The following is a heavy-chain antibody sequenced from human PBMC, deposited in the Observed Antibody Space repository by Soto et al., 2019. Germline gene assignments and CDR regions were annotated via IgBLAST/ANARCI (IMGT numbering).Heavy chain of an antibody. Sequence: SETLSLTCTVSGGSISSGGYYCSWIRQHPGKGLEWIGYIYYSGSTYYNPSLKSRVTISVDTSKNQFSLKLSSVTAEDTAVYFCAKERDNGADRYYFDYWGQGTLVTVSS. V-gene: IGHV4-31*03. CDR3: AKERDNGADRYYFDY. D-gene: IGHD2-8*01. J-gene: IGHJ4*02. CDR1: GGSISSGGYY. CDR2: IYYSGST.